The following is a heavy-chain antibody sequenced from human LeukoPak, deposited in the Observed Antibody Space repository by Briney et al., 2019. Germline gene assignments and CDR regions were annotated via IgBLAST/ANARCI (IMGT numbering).Heavy chain of an antibody. Sequence: GASVKVSCKASGGTFSNYAISWVRQAPGQGLEWMGIINPSGGSTSYAQKFQGRVTMTRDTSTSTVYMELSSLRSEDTAVYYCARVYGYCSGGSCYSNAFDIWGQGTMVTVSS. CDR1: GGTFSNYA. CDR3: ARVYGYCSGGSCYSNAFDI. CDR2: INPSGGST. J-gene: IGHJ3*02. D-gene: IGHD2-15*01. V-gene: IGHV1-46*01.